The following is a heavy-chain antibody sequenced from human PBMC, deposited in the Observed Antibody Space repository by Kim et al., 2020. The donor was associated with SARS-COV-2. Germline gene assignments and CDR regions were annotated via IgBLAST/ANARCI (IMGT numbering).Heavy chain of an antibody. J-gene: IGHJ4*02. CDR3: ATDRTYSFQY. V-gene: IGHV3-30-3*01. Sequence: GGSLRLSCEASGFTFSRSPMHWVRQAPGKGLEWVALISYDGSNLYYADSVKGRFTISRDNSKNTLFLEINRLRTEDTAMFYCATDRTYSFQYWGQGTLVTVSS. CDR1: GFTFSRSP. CDR2: ISYDGSNL. D-gene: IGHD2-21*01.